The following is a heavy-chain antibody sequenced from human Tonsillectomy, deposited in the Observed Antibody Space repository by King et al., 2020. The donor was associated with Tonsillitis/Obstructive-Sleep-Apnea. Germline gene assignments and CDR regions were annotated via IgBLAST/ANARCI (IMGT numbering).Heavy chain of an antibody. Sequence: QLVQSGAEVQKPGESLKISCKASGYSFTNNWIGWVRQMPGKGLEWMGFIYPGYSDTIYTPSFQGQVTITADKPISTAYLKWSSLKASDTAMYYCARREMRAAAKAFDIWGQGTMVSVSS. CDR3: ARREMRAAAKAFDI. CDR1: GYSFTNNW. CDR2: IYPGYSDT. D-gene: IGHD2-2*01. J-gene: IGHJ3*02. V-gene: IGHV5-51*01.